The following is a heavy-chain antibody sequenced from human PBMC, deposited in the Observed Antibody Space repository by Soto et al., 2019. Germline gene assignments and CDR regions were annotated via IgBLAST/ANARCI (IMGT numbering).Heavy chain of an antibody. J-gene: IGHJ6*02. CDR3: ASIYCTNGVCSHPNYYYYGMDV. D-gene: IGHD2-8*01. V-gene: IGHV4-34*01. Sequence: QVQLQQWGAGLLKPSETLSLTCAVYGGSFSGYYWSWIRQPPGKGLEWIGEINHSGSTNYNPSLKSRVTISVDTSKNQFSLKLSSVTAADTAVYYCASIYCTNGVCSHPNYYYYGMDVWGQGTTVTVSS. CDR1: GGSFSGYY. CDR2: INHSGST.